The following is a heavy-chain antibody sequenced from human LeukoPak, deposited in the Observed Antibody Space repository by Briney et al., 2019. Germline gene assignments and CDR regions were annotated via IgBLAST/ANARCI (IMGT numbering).Heavy chain of an antibody. CDR3: AKMPIITMVRGVIITPGGYFDY. J-gene: IGHJ4*02. Sequence: PGGSLRLSCAASGFTFSSYAMSWVRQAPGKGLEWVSAISGSGGSTYYADSVKGRFTISRDNSKNTLYLQMNSLRAEDTDVYYCAKMPIITMVRGVIITPGGYFDYWGQGTLVTVSS. V-gene: IGHV3-23*01. CDR2: ISGSGGST. CDR1: GFTFSSYA. D-gene: IGHD3-10*01.